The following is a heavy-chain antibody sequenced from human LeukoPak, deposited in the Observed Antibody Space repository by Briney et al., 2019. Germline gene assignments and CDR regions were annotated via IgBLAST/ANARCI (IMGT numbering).Heavy chain of an antibody. J-gene: IGHJ4*02. V-gene: IGHV4-39*07. Sequence: PSETLSLTCTVSGGSISSSSYYWGWIRQPPGKGLEWIGSIYYSGSTYYNPSLKSRFTISVDTSKNQFSLKLSSVTAADTAVYYCARDPPAYGDYEGYWGQGTLVTVSS. CDR2: IYYSGST. D-gene: IGHD4-17*01. CDR3: ARDPPAYGDYEGY. CDR1: GGSISSSSYY.